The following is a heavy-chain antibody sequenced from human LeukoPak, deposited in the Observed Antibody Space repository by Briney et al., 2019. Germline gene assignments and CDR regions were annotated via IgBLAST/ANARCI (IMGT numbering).Heavy chain of an antibody. CDR2: IYSSGST. J-gene: IGHJ4*02. CDR1: GYSISSGYY. V-gene: IGHV4-38-2*02. D-gene: IGHD1-26*01. CDR3: AKSGGYGLIDY. Sequence: PSETLSLTCTVSGYSISSGYYWGWIRQPPGKGLEWIGNIYSSGSTYYNASLQSRVTVSIDTSKNQFSLRLNSVTAADTAMYFCAKSGGYGLIDYWGQGTRVIVSS.